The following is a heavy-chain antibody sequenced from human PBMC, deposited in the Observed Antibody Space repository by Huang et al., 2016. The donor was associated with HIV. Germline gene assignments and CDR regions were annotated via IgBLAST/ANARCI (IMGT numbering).Heavy chain of an antibody. V-gene: IGHV4-34*01. CDR2: INHSEST. Sequence: QVQLQQWGAGLLRPSETLSLTCSAYGGSFSGYYGTWIRQPPGTGLEWIGEINHSESTHANPSLKSRVTISVDTSRNQFSLTLTSVTAADTAVYYCARGQGGYYYYYMDVWGKGTTVTVSS. CDR3: ARGQGGYYYYYMDV. CDR1: GGSFSGYY. J-gene: IGHJ6*03.